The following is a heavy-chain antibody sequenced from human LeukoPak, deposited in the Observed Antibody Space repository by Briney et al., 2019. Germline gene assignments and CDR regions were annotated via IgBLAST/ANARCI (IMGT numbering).Heavy chain of an antibody. Sequence: PGGSLRLSCAASGFTFSSYAMSWVRQAPGKGLEWVSAISGSGGSTYYADSVKGRFTISRDNSKNTLYLQMNSLRAEDTAVYYCAKEEVLWFGESRGGFDPWGQGTLVTVSS. V-gene: IGHV3-23*01. CDR2: ISGSGGST. CDR1: GFTFSSYA. J-gene: IGHJ5*02. D-gene: IGHD3-10*01. CDR3: AKEEVLWFGESRGGFDP.